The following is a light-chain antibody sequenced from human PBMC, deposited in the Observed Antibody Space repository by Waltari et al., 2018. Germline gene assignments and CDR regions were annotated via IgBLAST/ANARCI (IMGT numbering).Light chain of an antibody. J-gene: IGLJ3*02. CDR2: RND. V-gene: IGLV1-44*01. Sequence: QSVLTQPPSASGTPGQRVTISCSGTYSNVGNNVVNWYQQLPGTVPKLLIYRNDQRPSGVPDRFSGAKSGTSASLAISGLRSEDEADYFYASWDDSPNGRWVFGGGTKVTVL. CDR1: YSNVGNNV. CDR3: ASWDDSPNGRWV.